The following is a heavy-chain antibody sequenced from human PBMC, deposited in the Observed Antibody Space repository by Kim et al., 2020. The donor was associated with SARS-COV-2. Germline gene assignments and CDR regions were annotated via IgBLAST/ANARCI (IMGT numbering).Heavy chain of an antibody. D-gene: IGHD5-12*01. CDR1: GGSFSGYY. J-gene: IGHJ6*02. CDR2: INHSGST. Sequence: SETLSLTCAVYGGSFSGYYWSWIRQPPGKGLEWIGEINHSGSTNYNPSLKSRVTISVDTSKNQFSLKLSSVTAADTAVYYCARVGGYSGYEYYYYYGMDVWGQGTTVTVSS. V-gene: IGHV4-34*01. CDR3: ARVGGYSGYEYYYYYGMDV.